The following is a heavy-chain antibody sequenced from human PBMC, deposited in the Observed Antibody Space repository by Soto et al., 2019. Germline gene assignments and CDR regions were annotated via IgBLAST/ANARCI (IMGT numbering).Heavy chain of an antibody. V-gene: IGHV4-34*01. CDR1: GGSFSGYY. J-gene: IGHJ4*02. CDR3: ATGGGAAPGT. Sequence: QVQLQQWGAGLLKPSETLSLTCAVYGGSFSGYYWSWIRQTPGKGLEWIGEIDHSGSIKYNPSLESRVSISLDTSRNQLSLKLSSVTAADSAVFYCATGGGAAPGTWGQGTLVTVSS. CDR2: IDHSGSI. D-gene: IGHD6-13*01.